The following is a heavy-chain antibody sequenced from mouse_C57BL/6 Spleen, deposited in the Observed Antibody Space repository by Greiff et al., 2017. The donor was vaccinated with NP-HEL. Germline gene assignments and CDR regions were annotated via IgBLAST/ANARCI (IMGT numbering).Heavy chain of an antibody. Sequence: EVKLVESGGGLVKPGGSLKLSCAASGFTFSSYAMSWVRRTPEKRLEWVATISDGGSYTYYPDNVKGRFTISRDNAKNNLYLQMSHLKSEDTAMYYCARERDYYDSAWFAYWGQGTLVTVSA. CDR1: GFTFSSYA. J-gene: IGHJ3*01. CDR3: ARERDYYDSAWFAY. D-gene: IGHD2-4*01. V-gene: IGHV5-4*01. CDR2: ISDGGSYT.